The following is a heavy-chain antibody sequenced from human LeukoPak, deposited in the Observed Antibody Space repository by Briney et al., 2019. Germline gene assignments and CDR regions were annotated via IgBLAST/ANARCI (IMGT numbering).Heavy chain of an antibody. Sequence: GGSLRLSCAASGFTFSSSALSWVRQAPGKGLEWVSNISGSGSGGSTYYADSVKGRFTISRDNSKNTLYLQMNSLRAEDTAVYYCAKSGYNRFDYWGQGTLVTVSS. V-gene: IGHV3-23*01. CDR1: GFTFSSSA. J-gene: IGHJ4*02. CDR3: AKSGYNRFDY. D-gene: IGHD5-24*01. CDR2: ISGSGSGGST.